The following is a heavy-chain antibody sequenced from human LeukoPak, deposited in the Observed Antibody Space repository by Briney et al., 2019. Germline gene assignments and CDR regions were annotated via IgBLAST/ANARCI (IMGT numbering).Heavy chain of an antibody. CDR2: ISSSSSYI. D-gene: IGHD3-16*02. V-gene: IGHV3-21*01. J-gene: IGHJ4*02. Sequence: GGSLRVSCAASGFTFSSYSMNWVRQAPGKGLEWVSSISSSSSYIYYADSVKGRFTISRDNAKNSLYLQMNSLRAEDTAVYYCARVGGSYRPIDYWGQGTLVTVSS. CDR3: ARVGGSYRPIDY. CDR1: GFTFSSYS.